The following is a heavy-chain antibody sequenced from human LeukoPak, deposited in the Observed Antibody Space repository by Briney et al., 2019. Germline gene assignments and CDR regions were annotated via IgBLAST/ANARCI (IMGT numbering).Heavy chain of an antibody. CDR1: GGSISSYY. Sequence: SETLSLTCTVSGGSISSYYWSWIRQPPGKGLEWIGEINHSGSTNYNPSLKSRVTISVDTSKNQFSLKLSSVTAADTAVYYCASSIAVAGQRGGTARYYFDYWGQGTLVTVSS. D-gene: IGHD6-19*01. V-gene: IGHV4-34*01. J-gene: IGHJ4*02. CDR3: ASSIAVAGQRGGTARYYFDY. CDR2: INHSGST.